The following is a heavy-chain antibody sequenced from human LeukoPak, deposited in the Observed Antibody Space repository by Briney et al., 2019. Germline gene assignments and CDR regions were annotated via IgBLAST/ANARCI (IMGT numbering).Heavy chain of an antibody. CDR3: AKESGGYSRVSYFDY. J-gene: IGHJ4*02. CDR1: GFTFSSYA. CDR2: ISGSGGST. V-gene: IGHV3-23*01. Sequence: GGSLRLSCVASGFTFSSYAMSWVRQAPGKGLEWVSAISGSGGSTYYADSVKGRFTISRDNSKNTLYLQMNSLRAEDTAVYYCAKESGGYSRVSYFDYWGQGTLVTVSS. D-gene: IGHD3-22*01.